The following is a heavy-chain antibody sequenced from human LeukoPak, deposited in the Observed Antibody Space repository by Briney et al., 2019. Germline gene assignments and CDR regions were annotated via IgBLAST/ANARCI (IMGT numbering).Heavy chain of an antibody. CDR1: GYTFISYG. CDR3: ARGGRGNFDY. J-gene: IGHJ4*02. D-gene: IGHD3-10*01. V-gene: IGHV1-18*01. CDR2: INAYNGNT. Sequence: ASVKVSCKASGYTFISYGISWVRQAPGQGLEWMGRINAYNGNTNYEQKLQGRVIMTADTSTSTVYMELRSLRSDDTAVYYCARGGRGNFDYWGQGTLVTVSS.